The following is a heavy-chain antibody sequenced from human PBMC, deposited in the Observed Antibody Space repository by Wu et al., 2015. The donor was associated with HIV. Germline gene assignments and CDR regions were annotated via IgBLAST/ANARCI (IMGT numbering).Heavy chain of an antibody. CDR1: GGTFRNHA. V-gene: IGHV1-69*13. D-gene: IGHD1-26*01. J-gene: IGHJ6*02. CDR3: ARGSILEMSTASFYYYVMDV. Sequence: QVQLVRSGAEVKKPGSSVKVSCKASGGTFRNHAVSWVRQAPGQGLEWMGRIIPISGTANYAQRFQGRVTITADKPTNTAYMGLSSLRSDDTAVYYCARGSILEMSTASFYYYVMDVWGQGTTVTVSS. CDR2: IIPISGTA.